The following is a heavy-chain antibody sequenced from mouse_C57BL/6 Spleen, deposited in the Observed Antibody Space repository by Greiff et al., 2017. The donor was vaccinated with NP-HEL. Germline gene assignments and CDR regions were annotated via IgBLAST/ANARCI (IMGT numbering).Heavy chain of an antibody. CDR1: GYAFSSSW. Sequence: QVQLQQSGPELVKPGASVKISCKASGYAFSSSWMNWVKQRPGKGLEWIGRIYPGDGDTNYNGKFKGKATLTADQSSSTAYMQLSSLTSEDSAVYFCARSGLLFSFAYWGQGTLVTVSA. J-gene: IGHJ3*01. CDR2: IYPGDGDT. D-gene: IGHD1-1*01. CDR3: ARSGLLFSFAY. V-gene: IGHV1-82*01.